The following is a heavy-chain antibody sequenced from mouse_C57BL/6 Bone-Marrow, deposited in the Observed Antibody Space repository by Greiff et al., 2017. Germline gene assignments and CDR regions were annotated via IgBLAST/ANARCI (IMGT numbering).Heavy chain of an antibody. CDR2: IYPGSGRT. V-gene: IGHV1-55*01. CDR3: AREGFYYGSSDAMDY. Sequence: QVQLKQPGAELVKPGASVKMSCKASGYTFTSYWITWVKQRPGQGLEWIGDIYPGSGRTTYNEKFKSKATLTVDPSSSTAYMPLSNLTSEDSAVYYCAREGFYYGSSDAMDYWGQGTSVTVSS. J-gene: IGHJ4*01. D-gene: IGHD1-1*01. CDR1: GYTFTSYW.